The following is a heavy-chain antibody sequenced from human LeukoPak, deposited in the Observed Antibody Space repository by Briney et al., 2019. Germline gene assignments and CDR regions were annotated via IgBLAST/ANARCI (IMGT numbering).Heavy chain of an antibody. D-gene: IGHD5-12*01. CDR1: GFTFDDYA. CDR2: ISWNSGSI. J-gene: IGHJ3*02. V-gene: IGHV3-9*01. CDR3: ARVTRGSGYAFDI. Sequence: GGSLRLSCAASGFTFDDYATHWVRQAPGKGLEWVSGISWNSGSIGYADSVKGRFTISRDNAKNSLYLQMNSLRAEDTAVYYCARVTRGSGYAFDIWGQGTMVTVSS.